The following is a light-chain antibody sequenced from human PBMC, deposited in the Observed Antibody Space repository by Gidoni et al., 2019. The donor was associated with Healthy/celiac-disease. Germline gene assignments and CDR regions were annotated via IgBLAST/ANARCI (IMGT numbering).Light chain of an antibody. CDR1: QSISSW. CDR3: QQYNSYLLT. CDR2: KAS. J-gene: IGKJ4*01. V-gene: IGKV1-5*03. Sequence: ASVGDRVTITCRASQSISSWLAWYQQKPGKAPKLLIYKASSLESGVPSRFSGSGSGTEFTLTISSLQPDDFATYYCQQYNSYLLTFGGGTKVEIK.